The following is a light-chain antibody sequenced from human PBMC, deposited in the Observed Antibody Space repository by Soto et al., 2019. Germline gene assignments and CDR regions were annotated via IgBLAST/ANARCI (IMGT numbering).Light chain of an antibody. CDR3: QKYDTSPYS. Sequence: ESVLAQSPGTLSLSPGEGATLSCRSSRIVISNCLARYQKKPGQAPRLLIYGASNRATGVPDRFSGSGSGTDFTLTIRGLESEDFAVYFCQKYDTSPYSFGQGTKLEIK. V-gene: IGKV3-20*01. J-gene: IGKJ2*03. CDR2: GAS. CDR1: RIVISNC.